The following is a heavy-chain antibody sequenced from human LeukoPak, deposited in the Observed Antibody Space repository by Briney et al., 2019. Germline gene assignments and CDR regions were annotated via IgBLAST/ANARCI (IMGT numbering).Heavy chain of an antibody. V-gene: IGHV4-39*07. J-gene: IGHJ4*02. CDR2: IYYSGST. D-gene: IGHD6-19*01. CDR3: ARGMAGDPFDY. CDR1: GGSISSSSYY. Sequence: PSETLSLTCTVSGGSISSSSYYWGWIRQPPGKGLEWIGSIYYSGSTYYNPSLKSRVTISVDTSKNQFSLKLSSVTAADTAVYYCARGMAGDPFDYWGQGTLVTVSS.